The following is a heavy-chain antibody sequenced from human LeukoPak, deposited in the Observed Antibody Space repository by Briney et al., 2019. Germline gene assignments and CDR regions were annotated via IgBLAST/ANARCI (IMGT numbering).Heavy chain of an antibody. J-gene: IGHJ4*02. CDR1: GDSISTSSYF. Sequence: SETLSLSCTVSGDSISTSSYFWGWIRQPPGKGLEWIGSIYYSGSTYYNPSLKSRVTISVDTSKNQFSLKLSSVTAADTAVYYCASGRVSRYYFDYWGQGTLVTVSS. CDR3: ASGRVSRYYFDY. V-gene: IGHV4-39*01. CDR2: IYYSGST.